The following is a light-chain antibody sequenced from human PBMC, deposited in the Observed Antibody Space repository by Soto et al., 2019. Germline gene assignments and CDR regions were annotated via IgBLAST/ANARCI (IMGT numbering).Light chain of an antibody. CDR1: HIINNNY. V-gene: IGKV3-20*01. J-gene: IGKJ5*01. CDR3: QQYGSSIT. CDR2: GAS. Sequence: EIVLKQSPGTLSLSPGEGAILSCRASHIINNNYLAWYQQKPVQAPXLLTYGASSRATGIPDRFSGGGSGTVFPLTVTRLEPEDFAVYYCQQYGSSITFGQGTRLEN.